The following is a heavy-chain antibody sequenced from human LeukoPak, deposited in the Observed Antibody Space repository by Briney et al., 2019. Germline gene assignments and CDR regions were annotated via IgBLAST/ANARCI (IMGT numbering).Heavy chain of an antibody. CDR1: VFAFSNHE. CDR3: ARESRGTGGTTAFDC. CDR2: IGRSGDKT. J-gene: IGHJ4*02. V-gene: IGHV3-23*01. Sequence: TGGSLRLSCTTSVFAFSNHEMTWVRQAPGKGLEWVSHIGRSGDKTYYADSVKGRFTISRDNSKNTVYLQMNSLRVEDTAVYYCARESRGTGGTTAFDCWGQGTLVTVSP. D-gene: IGHD1-1*01.